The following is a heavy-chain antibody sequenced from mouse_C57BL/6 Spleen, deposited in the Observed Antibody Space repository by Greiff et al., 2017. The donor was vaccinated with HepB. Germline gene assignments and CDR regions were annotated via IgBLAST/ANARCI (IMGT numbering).Heavy chain of an antibody. CDR2: IDPENGDT. Sequence: EVQLQQSGAELVRPGASVKLSCTASGFNIKDDYMHWVKQRPEQGLEWIGWIDPENGDTEYASKFQGKATITADTSSNTAYLQLSSLTSEDTAVYYCTSDYDKVFAYWGQGTLVTVSA. CDR1: GFNIKDDY. D-gene: IGHD2-4*01. V-gene: IGHV14-4*01. J-gene: IGHJ3*01. CDR3: TSDYDKVFAY.